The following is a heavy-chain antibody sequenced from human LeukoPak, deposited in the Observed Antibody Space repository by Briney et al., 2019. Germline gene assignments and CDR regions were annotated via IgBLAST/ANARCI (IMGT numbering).Heavy chain of an antibody. V-gene: IGHV3-9*01. CDR2: ISWNSGSI. J-gene: IGHJ5*02. CDR1: GFTFDDYA. CDR3: AKDAYSSSWNWFDP. Sequence: PGGSLRLSCAASGFTFDDYAMHWIRQAPGKGLEWVSGISWNSGSIGYADSVKGRFTISRDNAKNSLYLQMNSLRAEDTALYHCAKDAYSSSWNWFDPWGQGTLVTVSS. D-gene: IGHD6-13*01.